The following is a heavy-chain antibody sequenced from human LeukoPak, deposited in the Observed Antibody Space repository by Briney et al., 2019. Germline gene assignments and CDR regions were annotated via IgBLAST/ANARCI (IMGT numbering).Heavy chain of an antibody. CDR1: GYTFTSYG. CDR3: ARDKLTYYDFWSGRNWFDP. CDR2: ISAYNGNT. Sequence: ASVKVSCKASGYTFTSYGISWVRQAPGQGLEWMGWISAYNGNTNYAQKLQGRGTMTTDTSTSTAYMELRSLRSDVTAVYYCARDKLTYYDFWSGRNWFDPWGQGTLVTVSS. D-gene: IGHD3-3*01. V-gene: IGHV1-18*01. J-gene: IGHJ5*02.